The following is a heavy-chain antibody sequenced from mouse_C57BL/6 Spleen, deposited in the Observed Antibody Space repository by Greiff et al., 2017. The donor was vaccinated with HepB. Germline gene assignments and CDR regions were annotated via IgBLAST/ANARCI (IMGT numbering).Heavy chain of an antibody. CDR3: ARDELFDY. D-gene: IGHD4-1*01. CDR1: GFTFSDYY. CDR2: INYDGSST. J-gene: IGHJ2*01. Sequence: EVKLMESEGGLVQPGSSMKLSCTASGFTFSDYYMAWVRQVPEKRLEWVANINYDGSSTYYLDSLKSRFIISRDNAKNILYLQMSSLKSEDTATYYCARDELFDYWGQGTTLTVSS. V-gene: IGHV5-16*01.